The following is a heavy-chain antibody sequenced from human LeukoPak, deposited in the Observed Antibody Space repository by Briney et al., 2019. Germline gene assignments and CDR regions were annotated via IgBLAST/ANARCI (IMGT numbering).Heavy chain of an antibody. CDR1: GGSISSSSYY. CDR2: IYYSGST. V-gene: IGHV4-39*01. Sequence: TSETLSLTCTVSGGSISSSSYYWGWIRQPPGKGLEWFGSIYYSGSTYYNPSLKSRVIISVHTSKNQFSLKLSSVTAADTAVYYCARHQFPGRHYYYYYMDVWGKGTTVTISS. J-gene: IGHJ6*03. D-gene: IGHD2-8*02. CDR3: ARHQFPGRHYYYYYMDV.